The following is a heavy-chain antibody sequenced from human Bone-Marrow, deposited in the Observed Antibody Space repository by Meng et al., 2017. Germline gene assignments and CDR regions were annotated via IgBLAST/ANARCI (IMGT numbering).Heavy chain of an antibody. J-gene: IGHJ1*01. D-gene: IGHD6-13*01. V-gene: IGHV4-31*03. CDR3: GRGPLSAAGTMGYFQH. Sequence: QGRRQESRPGLVKPSKTLSPTCTCSGGSISSGGYYWSWIRQHPGKGLEWIGYIYYSGSTYYNPSLKSRVTISVDTSKNQFSLKLSSVTAADTAVYYCGRGPLSAAGTMGYFQHWGQGTLVTVSS. CDR2: IYYSGST. CDR1: GGSISSGGYY.